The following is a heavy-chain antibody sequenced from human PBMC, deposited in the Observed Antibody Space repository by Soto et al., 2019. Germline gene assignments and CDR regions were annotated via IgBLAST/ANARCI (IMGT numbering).Heavy chain of an antibody. D-gene: IGHD3-9*01. V-gene: IGHV4-59*08. CDR1: GGSISSYY. Sequence: PSETLSLTCTVSGGSISSYYWSWIRQPPGKGLEWIGYIYYSGSTNYNPSLKSRVTISVDTSKNQFSLKLSSVTAADTAVYYCARHASGDILTGYEFDYWGQGTLVTVSS. CDR3: ARHASGDILTGYEFDY. J-gene: IGHJ4*02. CDR2: IYYSGST.